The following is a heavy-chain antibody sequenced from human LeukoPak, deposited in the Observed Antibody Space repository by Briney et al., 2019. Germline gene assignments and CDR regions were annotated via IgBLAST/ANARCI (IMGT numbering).Heavy chain of an antibody. CDR2: INPDTGGT. CDR3: ARPRGSYSSDD. D-gene: IGHD1-26*01. J-gene: IGHJ4*02. Sequence: ASVKVSCKASVYTFTEYYMHWVRQAPGQGHEWMGWINPDTGGTNYAQKFQGRDTMTRDRSISTAYMELSRLRSDDAAVYYCARPRGSYSSDDWGQGILVTVSS. CDR1: VYTFTEYY. V-gene: IGHV1-2*02.